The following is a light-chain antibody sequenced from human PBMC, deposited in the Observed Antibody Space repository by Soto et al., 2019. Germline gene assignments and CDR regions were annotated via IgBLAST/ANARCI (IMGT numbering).Light chain of an antibody. CDR2: GAS. CDR3: QQYNNWPPSIT. J-gene: IGKJ5*01. V-gene: IGKV3-15*01. CDR1: ESVSSN. Sequence: VMTQSPATLSVSPVERVTLSCRASESVSSNLAWYQQRPGQAPRLLIYGASARATETPLRFRGSGSGTEFTLTISSLQSEDLAVYYCQQYNNWPPSITFGPGTRLEIK.